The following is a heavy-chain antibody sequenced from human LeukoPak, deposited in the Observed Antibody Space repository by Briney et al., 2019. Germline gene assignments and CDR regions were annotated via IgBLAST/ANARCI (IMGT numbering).Heavy chain of an antibody. D-gene: IGHD6-19*01. V-gene: IGHV3-7*01. J-gene: IGHJ5*02. Sequence: GGSLRLSCAASGLTVSSNCMSWVRQAPGKGLEWVANIKQDGSEKYYLDSLEGRFTISRDNAKNSVYLQINRLRAEDTAVYYCARRGTIAVPVFWFDPWGQGTLVIVSS. CDR3: ARRGTIAVPVFWFDP. CDR2: IKQDGSEK. CDR1: GLTVSSNC.